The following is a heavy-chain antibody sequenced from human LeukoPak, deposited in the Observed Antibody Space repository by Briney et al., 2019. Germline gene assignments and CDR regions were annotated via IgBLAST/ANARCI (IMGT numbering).Heavy chain of an antibody. CDR3: ARGGVGVEGIDY. V-gene: IGHV3-53*01. Sequence: GGSLRLSCAASGSTVSSNYMSWVRQAPGKGLEWVSVIYSGGSTYYADSVKGRFTISRDNSKNTLYLQMNSLRAEDTAVYYCARGGVGVEGIDYWGQGTLVTVSS. D-gene: IGHD1-26*01. CDR2: IYSGGST. J-gene: IGHJ4*02. CDR1: GSTVSSNY.